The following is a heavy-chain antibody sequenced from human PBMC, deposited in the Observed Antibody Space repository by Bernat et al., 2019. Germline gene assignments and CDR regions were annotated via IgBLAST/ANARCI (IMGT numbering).Heavy chain of an antibody. D-gene: IGHD5-12*01. V-gene: IGHV4-34*01. CDR2: FYYSGST. CDR1: GGSFSGYY. J-gene: IGHJ4*02. CDR3: ARRGNSGYDSSFDY. Sequence: QVQLQQWGAGLLKPSETLSLTCAVYGGSFSGYYWSWIRQPPGKGLEWIGSFYYSGSTYYNPSLKSRVTISVDTSKNQFSLRLSSVTAADTAVYYCARRGNSGYDSSFDYWGQGILVTVSS.